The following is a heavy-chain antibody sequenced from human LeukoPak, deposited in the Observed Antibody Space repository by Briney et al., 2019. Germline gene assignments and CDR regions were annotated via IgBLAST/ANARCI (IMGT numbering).Heavy chain of an antibody. J-gene: IGHJ4*02. CDR3: ARCGEMATISSCYFDY. V-gene: IGHV5-51*01. Sequence: GESLQISCKGFGYSFTYYWIGGVRRVPGKGLERMGIIYPGDSDTSYSPSFQGQVTISADKSISTAYLQWSSLVASDTATYYCARCGEMATISSCYFDYWGQGTVVTVSS. CDR1: GYSFTYYW. D-gene: IGHD5-24*01. CDR2: IYPGDSDT.